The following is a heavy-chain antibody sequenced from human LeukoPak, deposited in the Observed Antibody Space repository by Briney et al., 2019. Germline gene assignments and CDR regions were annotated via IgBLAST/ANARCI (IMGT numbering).Heavy chain of an antibody. J-gene: IGHJ4*02. CDR1: GFTFSSHG. CDR2: IWYDGSKK. CDR3: AKFTHYDYVWGSYRSYYFDY. Sequence: GGSLRLSCAASGFTFSSHGVYWVRQAPGKGLEWVAIIWYDGSKKYYVDSVKGRFTISRDNSKNTLYLQMNSLRAEDTAVYYCAKFTHYDYVWGSYRSYYFDYWGQGTLVTVSS. D-gene: IGHD3-16*02. V-gene: IGHV3-33*06.